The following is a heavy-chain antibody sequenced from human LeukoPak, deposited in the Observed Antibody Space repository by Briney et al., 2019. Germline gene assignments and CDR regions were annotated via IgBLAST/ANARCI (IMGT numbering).Heavy chain of an antibody. CDR1: GGSISSYY. V-gene: IGHV4-59*08. D-gene: IGHD3/OR15-3a*01. J-gene: IGHJ3*02. CDR3: ARGGLTVPGAAFDI. CDR2: IYYSGST. Sequence: SETLSLTCPVSGGSISSYYWSWIRQPPGKGLEWIGYIYYSGSTNYNPSLKSRVTISVDTSKNQFSLKLSSVTAAATAVYYCARGGLTVPGAAFDIWGQGTMVTVPS.